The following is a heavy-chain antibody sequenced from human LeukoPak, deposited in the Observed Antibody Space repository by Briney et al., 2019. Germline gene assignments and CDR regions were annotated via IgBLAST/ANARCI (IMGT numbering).Heavy chain of an antibody. Sequence: GGSLRLSCAASGFTFSSYAMSWVRQAPGKGLEWVSAISGSGGSTYYADSVKGRFTISRDNSKNTLYLQMNSLRAEDTAVYYCAKGPYYDFWGGYYIDYWGQGTLVTVSS. V-gene: IGHV3-23*01. CDR1: GFTFSSYA. CDR3: AKGPYYDFWGGYYIDY. CDR2: ISGSGGST. D-gene: IGHD3-3*01. J-gene: IGHJ4*02.